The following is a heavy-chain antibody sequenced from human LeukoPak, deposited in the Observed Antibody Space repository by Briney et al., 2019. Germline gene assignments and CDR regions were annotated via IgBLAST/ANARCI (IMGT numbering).Heavy chain of an antibody. J-gene: IGHJ6*02. CDR1: GGTFSSYA. Sequence: ASVKVSCKAPGGTFSSYAISWVRQAPGQGLEWMGGIIPIFGTANYAQKFQGRVTITADESTSTAYMELSSLRSEDTAVYYCARGVGSEKYYYYYYGMDVWGQGTTVTVSS. D-gene: IGHD3-10*01. V-gene: IGHV1-69*13. CDR2: IIPIFGTA. CDR3: ARGVGSEKYYYYYYGMDV.